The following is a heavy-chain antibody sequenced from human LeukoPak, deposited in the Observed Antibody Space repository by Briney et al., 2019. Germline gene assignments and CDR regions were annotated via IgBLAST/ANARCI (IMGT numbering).Heavy chain of an antibody. J-gene: IGHJ4*02. V-gene: IGHV3-23*01. Sequence: GGSLRLSCAASGFTFSSYAMSWVRQAPGKGLEWVSAISGSGGGTYYADSVKDRFTISRDYSNNTLYLQMNSLRADDTAVYYWAKAASAEAQPRLNYGGQGTLVTVSP. CDR2: ISGSGGGT. CDR3: AKAASAEAQPRLNY. CDR1: GFTFSSYA. D-gene: IGHD1-14*01.